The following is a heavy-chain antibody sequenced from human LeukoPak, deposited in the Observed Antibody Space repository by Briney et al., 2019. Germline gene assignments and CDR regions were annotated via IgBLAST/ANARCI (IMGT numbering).Heavy chain of an antibody. Sequence: GGSLRLSCVASGFNIRNHWMGWVRQTPGKGLEWVATMKEDGTEKDYVDAVKGRFTISRDNAMNSVYLQMSRLRAEDTAVYYRASSPDHQWQVLLYFDYWGQGALVSVSS. J-gene: IGHJ4*02. D-gene: IGHD6-19*01. CDR2: MKEDGTEK. V-gene: IGHV3-7*01. CDR3: ASSPDHQWQVLLYFDY. CDR1: GFNIRNHW.